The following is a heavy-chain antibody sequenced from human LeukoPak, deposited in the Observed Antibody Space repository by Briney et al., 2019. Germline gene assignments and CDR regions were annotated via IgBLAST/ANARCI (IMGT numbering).Heavy chain of an antibody. J-gene: IGHJ4*02. CDR3: ARDRSGSGNYH. Sequence: GGSLRLSCAASGFTFSTYSMSWVRQAPGKGLEWVSYISSSSGTIHYADSVKGRFTISRDNAKNSLYLQMNSLRAEDTAVYYCARDRSGSGNYHWGQGTLVTVSS. CDR2: ISSSSGTI. V-gene: IGHV3-48*01. CDR1: GFTFSTYS. D-gene: IGHD3-22*01.